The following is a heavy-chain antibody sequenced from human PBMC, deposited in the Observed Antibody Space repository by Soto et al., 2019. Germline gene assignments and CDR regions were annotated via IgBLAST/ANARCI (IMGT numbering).Heavy chain of an antibody. Sequence: SETLSLTCTVSGGSISSYYWSWIRQPPGKGLEWIGYIYYSGSTNYNPSLKSRVTISVDTSKNQFSLKLSSVTAADTAVYYCARQTLIAAARLTGYYYYMDVWGKGTTVTVSS. D-gene: IGHD6-13*01. CDR2: IYYSGST. CDR1: GGSISSYY. CDR3: ARQTLIAAARLTGYYYYMDV. J-gene: IGHJ6*03. V-gene: IGHV4-59*08.